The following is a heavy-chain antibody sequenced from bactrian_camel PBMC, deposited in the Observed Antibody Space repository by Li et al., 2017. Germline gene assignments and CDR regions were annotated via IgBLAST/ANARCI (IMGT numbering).Heavy chain of an antibody. CDR2: IDSDGNT. J-gene: IGHJ4*01. V-gene: IGHV3S53*01. Sequence: QVQLVESGGGSVQAGGSLTLSCAATGYTGEPICMGWFRRAPGKEREGVAIIDSDGNTVYADSVKGRFTISKDNAKNTLYLQMNNLKPEDTAMYYCAADPDGDGYCYPPDDHYWGRGTQVTVS. CDR3: AADPDGDGYCYPPDDHY. CDR1: GYTGEPIC. D-gene: IGHD2*01.